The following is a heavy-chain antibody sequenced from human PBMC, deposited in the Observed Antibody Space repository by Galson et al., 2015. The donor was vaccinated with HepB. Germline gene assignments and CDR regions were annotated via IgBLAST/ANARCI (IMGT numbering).Heavy chain of an antibody. CDR1: GFTFSSYA. CDR2: ISYDGSNK. V-gene: IGHV3-30*09. Sequence: SLRLSCAASGFTFSSYAMHWVRQAPGKGLGWVAVISYDGSNKYYPDSVKGRFAISRDNSKNTLYLQMNSLRAEDTAMYYCARGGSTARLGWGYFDYWGQGTLVTVSS. J-gene: IGHJ4*02. D-gene: IGHD2-2*01. CDR3: ARGGSTARLGWGYFDY.